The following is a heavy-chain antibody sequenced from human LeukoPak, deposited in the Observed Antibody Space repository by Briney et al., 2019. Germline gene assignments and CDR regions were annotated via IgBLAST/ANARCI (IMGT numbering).Heavy chain of an antibody. V-gene: IGHV3-30*18. J-gene: IGHJ4*02. CDR1: GFTFSSFG. Sequence: GGSLRLSCAASGFTFSSFGMHWVRLAPGMGLEWVAVISYDGSNKYYADSVKGRFTISRDNSKNTLYLQMNSLRAEDTAVYYCAKPVGDYVWGSYRSWYFDYWGQGTLVTVSS. CDR3: AKPVGDYVWGSYRSWYFDY. CDR2: ISYDGSNK. D-gene: IGHD3-16*02.